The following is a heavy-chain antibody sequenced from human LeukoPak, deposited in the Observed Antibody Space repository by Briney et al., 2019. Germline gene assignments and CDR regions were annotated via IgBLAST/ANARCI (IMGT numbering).Heavy chain of an antibody. CDR1: GFTFSNYW. V-gene: IGHV3-74*01. D-gene: IGHD3-22*01. J-gene: IGHJ4*02. Sequence: GGSLRLSCTASGFTFSNYWMHWVRQAPGKGPVWVSRINSVGSSTSYADSVKGRFTISRDDAKNTLYLQMNSLRAEDTAVYYCARDLRPYYYDSSGYYYSFEPPGYWGQGTLVTVSS. CDR2: INSVGSST. CDR3: ARDLRPYYYDSSGYYYSFEPPGY.